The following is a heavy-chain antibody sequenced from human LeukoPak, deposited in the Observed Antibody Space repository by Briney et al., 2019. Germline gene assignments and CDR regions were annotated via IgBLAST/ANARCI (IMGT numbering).Heavy chain of an antibody. Sequence: SQTLSLTCAVSGGSISSGGYSWSWLRQPPGKGLEWIGYIYHSGSTYYNPSLKSRVTISVDRSKNQFSLKLSSVTAADTAVYYCARGLKGYSSVDWFDPWGQGTLVTVSS. D-gene: IGHD6-25*01. V-gene: IGHV4-30-2*01. J-gene: IGHJ5*02. CDR1: GGSISSGGYS. CDR3: ARGLKGYSSVDWFDP. CDR2: IYHSGST.